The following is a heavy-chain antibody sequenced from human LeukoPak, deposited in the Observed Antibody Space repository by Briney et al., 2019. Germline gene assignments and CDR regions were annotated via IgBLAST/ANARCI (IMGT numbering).Heavy chain of an antibody. J-gene: IGHJ4*02. D-gene: IGHD5-18*01. CDR2: IYHRGST. Sequence: SETLSLTCAVSGGSISSSNGWSRVRQPPGKGLEWIGEIYHRGSTNYNPSLKSRVTISVDKSKNQLSLKLSSVTAADTAVYYRARVAYSYGYDYWGQGTLVTVSS. V-gene: IGHV4-4*02. CDR1: GGSISSSNG. CDR3: ARVAYSYGYDY.